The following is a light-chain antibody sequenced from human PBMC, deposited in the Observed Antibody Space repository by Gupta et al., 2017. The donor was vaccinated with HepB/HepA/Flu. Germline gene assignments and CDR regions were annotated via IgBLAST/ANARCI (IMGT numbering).Light chain of an antibody. J-gene: IGKJ4*01. CDR2: DAS. Sequence: EIVLTQSPAPLSLSPVERATLSCRASQSVSSYLAWYQQKPGQAPRLLIYDASNRATGIPARFSGSGSGTDFTLTISSLEPEDFAVYYCQQRSNWPRLTFGGGTKVEIK. CDR1: QSVSSY. CDR3: QQRSNWPRLT. V-gene: IGKV3-11*01.